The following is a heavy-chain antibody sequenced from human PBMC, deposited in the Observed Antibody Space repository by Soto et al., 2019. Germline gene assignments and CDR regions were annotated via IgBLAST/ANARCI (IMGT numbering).Heavy chain of an antibody. Sequence: GGSLRLSCETSGFSFSVYGMHWVRQAPGKGLEWVAVIWYDASKQFYAASVEGRFTISRDNSKAILYLKMNSLRAEDTAVYYCAAWAEGATEVHWGQGTLVTVSS. V-gene: IGHV3-33*01. CDR2: IWYDASKQ. D-gene: IGHD2-15*01. CDR3: AAWAEGATEVH. J-gene: IGHJ4*02. CDR1: GFSFSVYG.